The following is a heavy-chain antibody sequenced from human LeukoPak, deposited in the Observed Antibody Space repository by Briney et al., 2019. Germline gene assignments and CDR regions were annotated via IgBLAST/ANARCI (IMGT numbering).Heavy chain of an antibody. J-gene: IGHJ4*02. Sequence: SETLSLTCTVSGGSITNCCWGWIRQPAGRGLDWIGRISSTGNTAYSPSLQSRVTMSVDTSKNQFSLKLNSVTAADTAVYYCARMSVVTRCFDYWGQGTLVTVSS. D-gene: IGHD4-23*01. CDR3: ARMSVVTRCFDY. CDR2: ISSTGNT. V-gene: IGHV4-4*07. CDR1: GGSITNCC.